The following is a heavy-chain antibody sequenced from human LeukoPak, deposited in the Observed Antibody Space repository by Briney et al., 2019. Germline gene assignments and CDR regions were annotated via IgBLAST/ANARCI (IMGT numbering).Heavy chain of an antibody. J-gene: IGHJ6*03. D-gene: IGHD2-15*01. Sequence: ASVKVSCKAFGYSFTDYYMQWVRQAPGQGLEWMGWISPNSGGTNYEQKFQGRVTMTRDTSSSTAYMELSRLRSDDTAVYYCATQHSYCGGGTCSTPLDVWGKGTTVTVSS. V-gene: IGHV1-2*02. CDR1: GYSFTDYY. CDR3: ATQHSYCGGGTCSTPLDV. CDR2: ISPNSGGT.